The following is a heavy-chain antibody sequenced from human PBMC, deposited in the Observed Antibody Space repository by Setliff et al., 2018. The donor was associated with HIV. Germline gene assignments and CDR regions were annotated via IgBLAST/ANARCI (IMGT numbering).Heavy chain of an antibody. J-gene: IGHJ1*01. Sequence: SETLSLTCTVSGDSISNYYWSWVRQPPGKGLEWIGYIYTTGSTNYNPSLKSRVTMSVDTSKNQFSLRLNAVTAADTAVYYCARARRAGSGPKYFQHWGQGTLVTVSS. CDR2: IYTTGST. CDR1: GDSISNYY. CDR3: ARARRAGSGPKYFQH. V-gene: IGHV4-4*09. D-gene: IGHD2-15*01.